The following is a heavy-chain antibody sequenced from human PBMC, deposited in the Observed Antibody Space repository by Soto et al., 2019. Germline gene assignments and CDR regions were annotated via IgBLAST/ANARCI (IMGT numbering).Heavy chain of an antibody. Sequence: SETLSLTCAVSGGSISSSNWWSWVRQPPGKGLEWIGEIYHSGSTNYNPSLKSRVTISVDKSKNQFSLKLSSVTAADTAVYYCAREWRVVVAATGMDVWGQRTTVTVSS. CDR3: AREWRVVVAATGMDV. CDR2: IYHSGST. D-gene: IGHD2-15*01. CDR1: GGSISSSNW. V-gene: IGHV4-4*02. J-gene: IGHJ6*02.